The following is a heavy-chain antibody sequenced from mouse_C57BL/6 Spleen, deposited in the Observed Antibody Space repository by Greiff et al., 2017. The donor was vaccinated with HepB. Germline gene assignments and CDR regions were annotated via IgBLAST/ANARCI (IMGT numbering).Heavy chain of an antibody. Sequence: QVQLQQSGAELVRPGSSVKLSCKASGYTFTSYWMHWVKQRPIQGLEWIGNIDPSDSETHYNQKFKDKATLTVDKSSSTAYMQLSSLTSEDSAVYFCASPFYDYDWYWYFDVWGTGTTVTVSS. CDR1: GYTFTSYW. J-gene: IGHJ1*03. CDR2: IDPSDSET. D-gene: IGHD2-4*01. CDR3: ASPFYDYDWYWYFDV. V-gene: IGHV1-52*01.